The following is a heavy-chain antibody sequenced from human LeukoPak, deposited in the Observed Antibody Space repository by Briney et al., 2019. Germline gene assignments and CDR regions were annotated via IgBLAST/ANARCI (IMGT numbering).Heavy chain of an antibody. CDR3: ARDQQFGIAAVDSWFGP. V-gene: IGHV1-18*04. CDR1: GYRFTGCY. D-gene: IGHD6-13*01. J-gene: IGHJ5*02. CDR2: INAYNGHT. Sequence: SGKVSCKASGYRFTGCYMHWGRQAPGQGLELIGWINAYNGHTIYAQKFQGRVSTTTDTSTTTAYMELRSLTFDDTAVYYCARDQQFGIAAVDSWFGPWGQGTLVTVSS.